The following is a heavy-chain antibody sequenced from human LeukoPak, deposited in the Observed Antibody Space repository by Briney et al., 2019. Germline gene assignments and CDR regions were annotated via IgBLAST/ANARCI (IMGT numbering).Heavy chain of an antibody. V-gene: IGHV3-23*01. CDR2: ISGSGGRT. CDR1: GFIFSSYA. CDR3: AKSMGATLFDY. D-gene: IGHD1-26*01. J-gene: IGHJ4*02. Sequence: GGSLRLSCAASGFIFSSYAMSWVRQAPGKGLEWVSGISGSGGRTYYADSVKGRFTISRDNSKNTLYLQMNSLRAADTAVYYCAKSMGATLFDYWGQGTLVTVSS.